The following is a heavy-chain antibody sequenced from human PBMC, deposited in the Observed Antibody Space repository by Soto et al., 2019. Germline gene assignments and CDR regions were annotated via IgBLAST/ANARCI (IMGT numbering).Heavy chain of an antibody. CDR3: ARSMVVVTALDN. V-gene: IGHV1-3*01. CDR2: INAGNGNT. Sequence: EASVKVSCKASGYTFTSYAIHWVRQAPGQRLEWMGWINAGNGNTKYSQKFQGRVTITRDTSASTAYMELSSLRSEDTAVYYCARSMVVVTALDNWGQGTLVTVSS. CDR1: GYTFTSYA. J-gene: IGHJ4*02. D-gene: IGHD2-21*02.